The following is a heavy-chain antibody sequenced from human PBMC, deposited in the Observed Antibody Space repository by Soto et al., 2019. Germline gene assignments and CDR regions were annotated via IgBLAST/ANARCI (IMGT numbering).Heavy chain of an antibody. CDR2: INPSGGYA. J-gene: IGHJ4*01. V-gene: IGHV1-46*01. CDR3: ARDPLRSSGYYGGGNYFDY. CDR1: GYTFTSYY. Sequence: ASVKVSCKASGYTFTSYYMNWVRQAPGQGLEWLGIINPSGGYATYAQRFLGRVTMTRDTSASTAYMELSSLRSEDTAVYYCARDPLRSSGYYGGGNYFDYWG. D-gene: IGHD3-22*01.